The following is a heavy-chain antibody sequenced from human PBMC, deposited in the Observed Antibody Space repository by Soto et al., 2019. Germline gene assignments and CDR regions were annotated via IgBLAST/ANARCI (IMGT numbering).Heavy chain of an antibody. CDR1: GDSISNSRW. D-gene: IGHD6-19*01. J-gene: IGHJ3*01. V-gene: IGHV4-4*02. CDR2: IFHSGDT. CDR3: AYSTGWYRHDV. Sequence: QVQLQESGPGLVKPSGTLSLTCAVSGDSISNSRWWTWVRQPPGKGLEWIGDIFHSGDTNYNPSLKSRVFIPVDKSQNQFSLKVSSVTAADTAVYYCAYSTGWYRHDVWGQGTVVTVSS.